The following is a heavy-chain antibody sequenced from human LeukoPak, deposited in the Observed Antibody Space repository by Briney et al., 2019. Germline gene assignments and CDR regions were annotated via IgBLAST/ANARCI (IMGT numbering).Heavy chain of an antibody. J-gene: IGHJ4*02. Sequence: GGSLRLSCAASGFTVSSNYMSWVRQAPGKGLEWVSGISWNSGSIGYADSVKGRFTISRDNAKNSLYLQMNSLRAEDTAVYYCAKPVAGPTDYWGQGTLVTVSS. D-gene: IGHD6-19*01. CDR1: GFTVSSNY. CDR3: AKPVAGPTDY. V-gene: IGHV3-9*01. CDR2: ISWNSGSI.